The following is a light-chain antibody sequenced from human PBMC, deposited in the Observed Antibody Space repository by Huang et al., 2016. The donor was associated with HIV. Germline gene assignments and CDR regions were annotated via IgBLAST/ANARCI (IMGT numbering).Light chain of an antibody. CDR3: QQYDNGPIA. CDR2: GAS. CDR1: QSVSSN. Sequence: EIVMTQSPATLSVSPGERATLSCRASQSVSSNLAWYQQKHGQAPRLLIYGASTRVTGVPAMFSGSGSGTEFTLTISSLQSEDFAVYYCQQYDNGPIAFGQGTRLE. V-gene: IGKV3-15*01. J-gene: IGKJ5*01.